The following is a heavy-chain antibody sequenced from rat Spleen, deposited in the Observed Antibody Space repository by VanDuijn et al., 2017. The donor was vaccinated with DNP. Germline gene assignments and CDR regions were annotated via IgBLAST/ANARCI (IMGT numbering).Heavy chain of an antibody. Sequence: EVQLVESGGGLVQPGRSLKLSCAVSGITFSDHNMAWVRQAPKTSLEWVATISYDGSDTYYRDSMKGRFTISRDNAKSTLYLQMNSLRSEDTATYYCVKDLRGGSAFDYWGQGTLVTVSS. CDR3: VKDLRGGSAFDY. V-gene: IGHV5-7*01. J-gene: IGHJ3*01. CDR2: ISYDGSDT. CDR1: GITFSDHN. D-gene: IGHD1-11*01.